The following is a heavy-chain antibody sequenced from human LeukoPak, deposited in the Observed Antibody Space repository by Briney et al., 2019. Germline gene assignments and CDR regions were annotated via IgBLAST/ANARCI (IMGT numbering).Heavy chain of an antibody. J-gene: IGHJ4*02. CDR2: ICSSGNTI. CDR3: ARGLASWIQLWWVSDY. Sequence: GGSLRLSCAASGFTFSDYYMSWIRQAPGKGLEWVSYICSSGNTIYSADSVKGRFSISRDNAKNSLYLQMNRLRAEDTAVYYCARGLASWIQLWWVSDYWGQGTLVTVSS. D-gene: IGHD5-18*01. CDR1: GFTFSDYY. V-gene: IGHV3-11*01.